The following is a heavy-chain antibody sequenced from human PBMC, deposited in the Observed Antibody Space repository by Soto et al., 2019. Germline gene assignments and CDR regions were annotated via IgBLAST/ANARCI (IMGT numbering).Heavy chain of an antibody. V-gene: IGHV3-30*18. Sequence: QVQLVESGGGVVQPGRSLRLSCAASGFTFSSYGMHWVRQAPGKGLEWVAVISYDGSNKYYADSVKGRFTISRDNSKNTLYLQMNSLRAEDTAVYYCAKPLVEVGDYAFDIWGQGTMVTVSS. CDR3: AKPLVEVGDYAFDI. CDR1: GFTFSSYG. D-gene: IGHD2-15*01. CDR2: ISYDGSNK. J-gene: IGHJ3*02.